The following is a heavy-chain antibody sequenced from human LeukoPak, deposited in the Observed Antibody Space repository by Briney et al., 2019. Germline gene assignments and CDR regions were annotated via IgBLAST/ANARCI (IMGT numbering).Heavy chain of an antibody. CDR2: INPNSGGT. V-gene: IGHV1-2*02. D-gene: IGHD2-21*02. CDR3: ARGVVVTANSATY. Sequence: GASVKVSCKASGYTFTGYYMHWVRQAPGQGLEWMGWINPNSGGTNYAQKFQGRVTMTRDTSISTAYMELSRLRSDDTAVYYCARGVVVTANSATYWGQGTLVTVSS. J-gene: IGHJ4*02. CDR1: GYTFTGYY.